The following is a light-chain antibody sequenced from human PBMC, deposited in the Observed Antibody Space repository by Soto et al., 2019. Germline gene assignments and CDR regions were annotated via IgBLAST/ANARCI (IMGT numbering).Light chain of an antibody. CDR1: SSDVGGYNY. CDR3: SSYTSGRDV. CDR2: DVS. Sequence: QSALTQPASVSGSPGQSITISCTGTSSDVGGYNYVSWYQQHPGKAPKLMIYDVSNRPSGVSNRFSGSKSGNTASLTISGLQAEDEADYYCSSYTSGRDVFGTGTKVTVL. J-gene: IGLJ1*01. V-gene: IGLV2-14*01.